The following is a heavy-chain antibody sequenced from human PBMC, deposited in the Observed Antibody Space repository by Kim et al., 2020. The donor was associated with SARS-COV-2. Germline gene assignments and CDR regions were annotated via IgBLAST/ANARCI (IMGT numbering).Heavy chain of an antibody. V-gene: IGHV4-31*02. Sequence: YNPSLQSRVTISVDTSKNPFSLKLSSVTAADTAVYYGARTGSSWHGVFDYWGQGTLVTVSS. D-gene: IGHD6-13*01. J-gene: IGHJ4*02. CDR3: ARTGSSWHGVFDY.